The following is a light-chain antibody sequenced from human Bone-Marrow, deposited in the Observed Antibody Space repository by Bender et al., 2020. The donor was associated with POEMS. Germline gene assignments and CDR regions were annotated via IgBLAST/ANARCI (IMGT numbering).Light chain of an antibody. J-gene: IGLJ2*01. CDR3: QSSDNSSTYPI. V-gene: IGLV3-25*02. CDR2: DDS. Sequence: SYVLTQPPSMSVAPGQTARITCGGDNIESKSVHWYQQRPGQAPVLVLHDDSDRPSGIPERFSGSSSGTTVTLTISGVQAEDEADYYCQSSDNSSTYPIFGGGTKLTVL. CDR1: NIESKS.